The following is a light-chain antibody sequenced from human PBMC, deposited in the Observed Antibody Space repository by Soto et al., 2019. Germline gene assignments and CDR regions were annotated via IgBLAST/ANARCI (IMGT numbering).Light chain of an antibody. CDR2: AAS. Sequence: DIQMNQSPSSLSASVGDRVTITCRASQSISSYLNWYQQKPGKAPKLLIYAASSLQSGVPSRFSGSGSGTDFTLTISSLQPEDFATYYCQQSYNTPFTFGPGTKVDIK. V-gene: IGKV1-39*01. CDR3: QQSYNTPFT. CDR1: QSISSY. J-gene: IGKJ3*01.